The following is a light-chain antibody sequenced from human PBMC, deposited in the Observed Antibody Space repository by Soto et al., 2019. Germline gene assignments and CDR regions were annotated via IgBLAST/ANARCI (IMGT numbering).Light chain of an antibody. CDR3: QHYNNWPT. Sequence: IGMTQSPATLSVSPGERDTLSCRASQSVSSNLAWYQQKPGQAPRLLIYDASTRATDIPARFSGSGSGTDFTLTISSLQSEDFAVYYCQHYNNWPTFGLGTKVDI. CDR2: DAS. V-gene: IGKV3-15*01. J-gene: IGKJ1*01. CDR1: QSVSSN.